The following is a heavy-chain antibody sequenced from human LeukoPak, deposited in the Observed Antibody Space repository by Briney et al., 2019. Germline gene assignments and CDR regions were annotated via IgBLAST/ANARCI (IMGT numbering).Heavy chain of an antibody. V-gene: IGHV4-4*07. J-gene: IGHJ3*02. D-gene: IGHD6-6*01. CDR1: GGSISSYY. CDR2: IYTSGST. Sequence: SETLSLTCTVSGGSISSYYWSWIRQPAGKGLEWIGRIYTSGSTNYNPSLKSRVTMSVDTSKNQFSLKLSSVTAADTAVYYCAREPSSSTSIAARLVAFDIWGQGTMVTVSS. CDR3: AREPSSSTSIAARLVAFDI.